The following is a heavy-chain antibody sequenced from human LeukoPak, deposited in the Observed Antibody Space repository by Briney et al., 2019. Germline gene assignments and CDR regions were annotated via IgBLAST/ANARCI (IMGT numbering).Heavy chain of an antibody. CDR1: GYTSTDYY. D-gene: IGHD6-13*01. CDR2: INPNRGGT. Sequence: ASVKVSSKPSGYTSTDYYIHWVRQAPGQGLEWMGWINPNRGGTKDAQKFQGRVIMTRDTSSNTAYMDLSSLTSDDTAVYFCARDVWTVATSGGGGFDPWGQGTLVTVSS. CDR3: ARDVWTVATSGGGGFDP. V-gene: IGHV1-2*02. J-gene: IGHJ5*02.